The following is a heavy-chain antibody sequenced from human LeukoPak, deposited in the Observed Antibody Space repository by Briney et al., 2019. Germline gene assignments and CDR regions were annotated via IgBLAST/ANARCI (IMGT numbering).Heavy chain of an antibody. CDR3: AKVPGYCSSTSCHNYYYYGMDV. V-gene: IGHV3-23*01. CDR1: GLTFSSYA. D-gene: IGHD2-2*02. CDR2: ISVSGGST. Sequence: PGGSLRLSCAASGLTFSSYAMGWVRQALGKGLEWVSAISVSGGSTYYADSVKGRFTISRDNSKNTLYLQMNSLRAEDTAVYYCAKVPGYCSSTSCHNYYYYGMDVWGQGTTVTVSS. J-gene: IGHJ6*02.